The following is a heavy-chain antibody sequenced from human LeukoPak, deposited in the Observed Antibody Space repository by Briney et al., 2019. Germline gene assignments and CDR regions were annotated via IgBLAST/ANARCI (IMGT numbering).Heavy chain of an antibody. Sequence: SETLSLTCTVSGGSISSSSYYWGWIRQPPGTGLEWFGSIYYSGSTYYNPSLKSRVTISVDTSKNQFSLKLSSVTAADTAVYYCATLRFLEWLSIADYWGQGTLVTVSS. V-gene: IGHV4-39*01. J-gene: IGHJ4*02. CDR1: GGSISSSSYY. CDR2: IYYSGST. CDR3: ATLRFLEWLSIADY. D-gene: IGHD3-3*01.